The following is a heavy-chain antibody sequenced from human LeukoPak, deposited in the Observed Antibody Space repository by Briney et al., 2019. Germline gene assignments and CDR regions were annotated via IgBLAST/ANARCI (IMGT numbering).Heavy chain of an antibody. D-gene: IGHD3-10*01. Sequence: ASVKVSCKASGYTFTSYGISWVRQAPGQGLEWMGIINPGGGSRTYAQNFQGRVTMTRDTSTSTVYMELSSLRSDDTAVYYCARDSGPLGELFGFDYWGQGSLVTVSS. J-gene: IGHJ4*02. CDR3: ARDSGPLGELFGFDY. CDR2: INPGGGSR. CDR1: GYTFTSYG. V-gene: IGHV1-46*01.